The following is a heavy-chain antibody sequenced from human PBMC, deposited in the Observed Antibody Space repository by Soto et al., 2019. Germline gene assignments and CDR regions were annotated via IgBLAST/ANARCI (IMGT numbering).Heavy chain of an antibody. D-gene: IGHD6-19*01. J-gene: IGHJ3*02. V-gene: IGHV6-1*01. CDR2: TYYRSKWYN. Sequence: QTLSLTCAISGDSVSSNSAAWNWIRQSPSRGLEWLGRTYYRSKWYNDYAVSVKSRITINPDTSKNQFSLQLNSVTPEDTAVYYCARVDAIAVAGTDAFDIWGQGTMVTVSS. CDR1: GDSVSSNSAA. CDR3: ARVDAIAVAGTDAFDI.